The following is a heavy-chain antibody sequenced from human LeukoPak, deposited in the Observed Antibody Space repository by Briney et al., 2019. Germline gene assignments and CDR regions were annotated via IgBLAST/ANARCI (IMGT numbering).Heavy chain of an antibody. CDR2: IYYSGST. CDR3: ARLNRVVTAIQGFDY. CDR1: GGSISSGGYY. D-gene: IGHD2-21*02. V-gene: IGHV4-31*03. Sequence: PSETLSLTCTVSGGSISSGGYYWNWIRQHPGKGLEWIGYIYYSGSTYYNPSLKSRVTISVDTSKNQFSLKLSSVTAADTAVYYCARLNRVVTAIQGFDYWGQGTLVTVSS. J-gene: IGHJ4*02.